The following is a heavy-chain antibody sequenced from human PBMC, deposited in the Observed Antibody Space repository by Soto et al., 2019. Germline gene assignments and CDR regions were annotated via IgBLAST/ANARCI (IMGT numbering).Heavy chain of an antibody. V-gene: IGHV2-70*04. CDR2: IDWGDDK. Sequence: PPLVNPTQPLTLTCTSSGFSLSTHGMRVTWIRQPPGEALEWLARIDWGDDKFYSTSLRTRLTVSKDTSKNQVVLTMTHMDPVDTATYYCVGRQQRPTCDLDYWGQGAQVIV. J-gene: IGHJ4*02. CDR3: VGRQQRPTCDLDY. CDR1: GFSLSTHGMR.